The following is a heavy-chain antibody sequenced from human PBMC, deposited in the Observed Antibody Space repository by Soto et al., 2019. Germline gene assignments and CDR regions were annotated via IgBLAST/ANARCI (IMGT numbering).Heavy chain of an antibody. CDR3: AKDHYGFWSGPPGYYGMDV. Sequence: SLRLSCAASGFTFDDYAMHWVRQAPGKCLEWVSGISWNSGSIGYADSVKGRFTISRDNAKNSLYLQMNSLRAEDTALYYCAKDHYGFWSGPPGYYGMDVCGQGT. V-gene: IGHV3-9*01. D-gene: IGHD3-3*01. J-gene: IGHJ6*01. CDR2: ISWNSGSI. CDR1: GFTFDDYA.